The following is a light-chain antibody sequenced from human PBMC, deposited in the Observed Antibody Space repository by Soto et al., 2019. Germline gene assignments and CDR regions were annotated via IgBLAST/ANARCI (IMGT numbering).Light chain of an antibody. CDR2: SNN. Sequence: QSVLTQPPSTSGTPGQRVTISCSGNRSNIGSNTVTWYQQLPGTAPKLLIYSNNQRPSGVPDRFSGSKSGTSASLAISGLQSEDEADYYCAAWDDSLNGSYVFGTGTKVTVL. CDR1: RSNIGSNT. CDR3: AAWDDSLNGSYV. J-gene: IGLJ1*01. V-gene: IGLV1-44*01.